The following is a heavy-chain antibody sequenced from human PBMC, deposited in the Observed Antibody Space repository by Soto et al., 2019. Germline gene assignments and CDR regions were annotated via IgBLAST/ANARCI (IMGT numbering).Heavy chain of an antibody. CDR2: IYYSGST. J-gene: IGHJ4*02. Sequence: QLQLQESGPGLVKPSETLSLTCTVSGGSISSSSYYWGWIRQPPGKGLEWIGSIYYSGSTYYNPSLTSRVTISVDTSKNQFSLKLSSVTAGDTAVYYCASLVVVGIDYWGQGTLVTVSS. V-gene: IGHV4-39*01. CDR1: GGSISSSSYY. D-gene: IGHD3-22*01. CDR3: ASLVVVGIDY.